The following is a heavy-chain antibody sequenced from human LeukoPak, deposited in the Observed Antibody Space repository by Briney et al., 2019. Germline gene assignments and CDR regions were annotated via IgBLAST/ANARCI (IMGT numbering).Heavy chain of an antibody. CDR1: GGSISSGGYY. V-gene: IGHV4-31*03. CDR3: ARLENQALDY. D-gene: IGHD1-14*01. Sequence: SETPSLTCTVSGGSISSGGYYWSWIRQHPGKGLEWIGYIYYSGSTYYNPSLRSRATISVDTSKNQFSLKLSSVTAADTAVYYCARLENQALDYWGQGTLVTVSS. J-gene: IGHJ4*02. CDR2: IYYSGST.